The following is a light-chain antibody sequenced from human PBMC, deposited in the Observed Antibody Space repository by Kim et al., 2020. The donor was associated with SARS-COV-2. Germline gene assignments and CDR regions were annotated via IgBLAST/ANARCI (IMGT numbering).Light chain of an antibody. CDR3: QSYDSSNWV. V-gene: IGLV6-57*02. J-gene: IGLJ3*02. CDR1: SGSIASNY. Sequence: NLMLTQPHSVSESPGKTVTISCTGSSGSIASNYVQWYQQRPGSAPTTVIYEDNQRPSGVPDRFSGSIDSSSNSASLTISGLKTEDEADYYCQSYDSSNWVFGGGTQLTVL. CDR2: EDN.